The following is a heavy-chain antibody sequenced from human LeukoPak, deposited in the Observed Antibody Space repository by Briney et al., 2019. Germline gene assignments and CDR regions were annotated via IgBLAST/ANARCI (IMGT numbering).Heavy chain of an antibody. D-gene: IGHD6-13*01. Sequence: GGSLRLSCAASGFTVSSNYMSWVRQAPGKGLEWVSLIYAGGSTYYADAVKGRFTISRHNSKNTLYLQMNSLRAEDTAVYYCAKLLIYIAAAAIDYWGQGTLVTVSS. CDR3: AKLLIYIAAAAIDY. CDR1: GFTVSSNY. J-gene: IGHJ4*02. CDR2: IYAGGST. V-gene: IGHV3-53*01.